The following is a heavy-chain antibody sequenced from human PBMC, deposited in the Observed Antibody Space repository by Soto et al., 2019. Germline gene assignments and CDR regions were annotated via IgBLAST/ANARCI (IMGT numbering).Heavy chain of an antibody. V-gene: IGHV4-30-2*01. CDR1: GGSISSGGYS. J-gene: IGHJ4*02. D-gene: IGHD1-1*01. Sequence: SETLSLTCAVSGGSISSGGYSWSWIRQPPGKGLEWIGYIYHSGSTYYNPSLKSRVTISVDRSKNQFSLKLSSVTAADTAVYYCARTPPNGIFDYWGQGTLVTVSS. CDR3: ARTPPNGIFDY. CDR2: IYHSGST.